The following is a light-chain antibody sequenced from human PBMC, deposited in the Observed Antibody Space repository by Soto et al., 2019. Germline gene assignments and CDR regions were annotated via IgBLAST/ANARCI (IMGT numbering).Light chain of an antibody. V-gene: IGKV3-20*01. J-gene: IGKJ5*01. Sequence: EIVLTQSPGTLSLSPGEGATLSCSASQSVSSTYLAWHQQKPGQAPRLLIYGASIRATGIPERFSGSGSGTEFTLTISRLEPEDFAVYYCQHFGGTTFTFGQGTRLEIK. CDR2: GAS. CDR1: QSVSSTY. CDR3: QHFGGTTFT.